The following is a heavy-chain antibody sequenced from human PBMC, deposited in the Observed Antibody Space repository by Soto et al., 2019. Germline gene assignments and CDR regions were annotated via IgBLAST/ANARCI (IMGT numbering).Heavy chain of an antibody. CDR3: ARYPPHYYGSGSQPQYYYYGMDV. V-gene: IGHV3-21*01. CDR1: GFTFSSYS. D-gene: IGHD3-10*01. CDR2: ISSSSSYI. J-gene: IGHJ6*02. Sequence: GGSLRLSCAASGFTFSSYSMNWVRQAPGKGLEWVSSISSSSSYIYYADSVKGRFTISRDNAKNSLYLQMNSLRAEDTAVYYCARYPPHYYGSGSQPQYYYYGMDVWGQGTTVTVSS.